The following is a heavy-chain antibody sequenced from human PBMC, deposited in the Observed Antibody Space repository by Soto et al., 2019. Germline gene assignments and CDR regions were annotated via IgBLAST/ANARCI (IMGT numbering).Heavy chain of an antibody. CDR3: ARVRDPHLDHYGLDV. Sequence: ASVKVSCKTSGFTFNVYGIHCVRQAPGQGLEWMGGLIPIYDEPNYAQKFQGRVTITADKSTTTVYLELSSLRSEDTAVYFCARVRDPHLDHYGLDVWGQGTTVTVSS. V-gene: IGHV1-69*06. J-gene: IGHJ6*02. CDR1: GFTFNVYG. CDR2: LIPIYDEP.